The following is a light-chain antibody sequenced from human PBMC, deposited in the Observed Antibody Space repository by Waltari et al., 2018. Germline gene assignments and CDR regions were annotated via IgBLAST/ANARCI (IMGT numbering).Light chain of an antibody. CDR3: MQGSHWPYT. J-gene: IGKJ2*01. V-gene: IGKV2-30*01. Sequence: DVVMTQSPLSLPVTLGQPASISYRPSQSLVYSDGNTSLNWFQQRQGQSPRRLIYKVSNRDSGVPDRFSGSGSGTDFTLKISRVEAEDVGVYYCMQGSHWPYTFGQGTKLEIK. CDR1: QSLVYSDGNTS. CDR2: KVS.